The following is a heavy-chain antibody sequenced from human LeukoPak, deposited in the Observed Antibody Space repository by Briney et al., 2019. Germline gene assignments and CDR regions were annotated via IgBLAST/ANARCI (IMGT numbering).Heavy chain of an antibody. CDR1: GFTFDDYA. D-gene: IGHD6-19*01. Sequence: KPGGSLRLSCAASGFTFDDYAMHWVRQAPGKGLEWVSSISSSSSYIYYADSVKGRFTISRDNAKNSLYLQMNSLRAEDTAVYYCARRIAVADSAFDIWGQGTMVTVSS. CDR3: ARRIAVADSAFDI. V-gene: IGHV3-21*01. CDR2: ISSSSSYI. J-gene: IGHJ3*02.